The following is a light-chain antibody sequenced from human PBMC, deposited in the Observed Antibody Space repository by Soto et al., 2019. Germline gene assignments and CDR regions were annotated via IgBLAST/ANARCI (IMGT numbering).Light chain of an antibody. CDR2: GAS. V-gene: IGKV3-20*01. Sequence: EIVLRQSPDTLSLSPGERAILSCRVSQSVISNYLAWYQLTPGQAPRLLIYGASSRATGIPDRFSGSGSGTDFSLTITRLEPEDFAVYYCQQYANTPLTFGQGTKGEIK. J-gene: IGKJ1*01. CDR1: QSVISNY. CDR3: QQYANTPLT.